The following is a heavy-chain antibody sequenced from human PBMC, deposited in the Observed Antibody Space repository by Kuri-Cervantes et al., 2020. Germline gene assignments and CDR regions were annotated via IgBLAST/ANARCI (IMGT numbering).Heavy chain of an antibody. V-gene: IGHV1-8*01. CDR3: RGRFYYGPGIHALLLGDY. CDR2: MNPNSGNT. CDR1: GYTFTSYD. Sequence: ASVKVSCKASGYTFTSYDINWVRQATGQGLEWMGWMNPNSGNTGYAQKFQGRVTMTRNTSISTAYMELSSLRSEDTAVYYCRGRFYYGPGIHALLLGDYWGRGTLVTVSS. D-gene: IGHD3-10*01. J-gene: IGHJ4*02.